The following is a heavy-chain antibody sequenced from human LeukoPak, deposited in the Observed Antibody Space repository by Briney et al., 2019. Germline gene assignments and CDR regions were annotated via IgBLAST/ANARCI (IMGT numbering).Heavy chain of an antibody. Sequence: GGSLRLSCAASGFTFSSYSMNWVRQAPGKGLEWVSYISSSSTIYYADSVKGRFTISRDNAKNSLYLQMNSLRAEDTAVYYCARVNGGFDYWGQGTLVTISS. CDR1: GFTFSSYS. D-gene: IGHD1-1*01. CDR3: ARVNGGFDY. V-gene: IGHV3-48*04. CDR2: ISSSSTI. J-gene: IGHJ4*02.